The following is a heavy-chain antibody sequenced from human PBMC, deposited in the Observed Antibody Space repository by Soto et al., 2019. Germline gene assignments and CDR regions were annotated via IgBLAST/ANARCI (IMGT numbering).Heavy chain of an antibody. Sequence: VKVSCKASGYTFINYDISWVRQATGQGLEWMGWMNPGSGKTGYANKFQGRVTMTRDASTSTAHLELSSLTSEDTAVYYCASMASSGTLNWFDPWGQGTLVTVSS. CDR3: ASMASSGTLNWFDP. V-gene: IGHV1-8*02. CDR1: GYTFINYD. CDR2: MNPGSGKT. J-gene: IGHJ5*02. D-gene: IGHD3-10*01.